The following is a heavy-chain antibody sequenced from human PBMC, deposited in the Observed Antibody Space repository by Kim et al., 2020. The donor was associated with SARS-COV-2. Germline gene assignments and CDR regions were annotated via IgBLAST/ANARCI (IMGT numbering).Heavy chain of an antibody. V-gene: IGHV1-3*01. Sequence: AAVKVSCKASGYTFTSYAMHWVRQAPGQRLEWMGWINADNGNTKYSQKFQGRVTITRDTSASTAYMELSSLRSEDTAVYYCARGVTIFGVDKSLNWFDPWGPGTPVTVSS. CDR3: ARGVTIFGVDKSLNWFDP. J-gene: IGHJ5*02. D-gene: IGHD3-3*01. CDR1: GYTFTSYA. CDR2: INADNGNT.